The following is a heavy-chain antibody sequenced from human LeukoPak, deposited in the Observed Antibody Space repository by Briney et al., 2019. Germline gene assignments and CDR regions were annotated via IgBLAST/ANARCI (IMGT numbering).Heavy chain of an antibody. Sequence: ASVKVSCKASGGTFSSYAISWVRQAPGQGLEWMGGIIPIFGTANYAQKFQGRVTITADESTSTAYMELSSLRSEDTAVYYCARGGGGGAKNAFDIWGQGTMVTVSS. CDR3: ARGGGGGAKNAFDI. D-gene: IGHD4/OR15-4a*01. J-gene: IGHJ3*02. CDR2: IIPIFGTA. V-gene: IGHV1-69*01. CDR1: GGTFSSYA.